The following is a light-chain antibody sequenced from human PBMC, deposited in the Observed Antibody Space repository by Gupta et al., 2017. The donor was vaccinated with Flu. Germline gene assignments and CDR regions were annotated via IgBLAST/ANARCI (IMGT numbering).Light chain of an antibody. CDR3: SSYTGSSTWV. Sequence: TSSDVGGYNYVSWFQQRPGKAPKLMICEVSERPSGVSNRFSGSKSGNTASLTISGLQAEDEADYYCSSYTGSSTWVFGEGTKLTVL. J-gene: IGLJ3*02. CDR2: EVS. CDR1: SSDVGGYNY. V-gene: IGLV2-14*01.